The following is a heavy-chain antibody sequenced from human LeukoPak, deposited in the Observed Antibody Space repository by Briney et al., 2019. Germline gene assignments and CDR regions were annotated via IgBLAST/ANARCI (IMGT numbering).Heavy chain of an antibody. Sequence: ASVKVSCKASGYTFTSYGISWVRQAPGQGLEWMGRINPNSGGTNYAQKFQGRVTMTRDTSISTAYMELSSLRSDDTAVFYCARRIAAAGHFDYWGQGTLVTVSS. V-gene: IGHV1-2*06. J-gene: IGHJ4*02. CDR2: INPNSGGT. D-gene: IGHD6-13*01. CDR1: GYTFTSYG. CDR3: ARRIAAAGHFDY.